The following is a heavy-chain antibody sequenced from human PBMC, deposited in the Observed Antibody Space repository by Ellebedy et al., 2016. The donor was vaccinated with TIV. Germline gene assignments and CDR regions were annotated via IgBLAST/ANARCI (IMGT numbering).Heavy chain of an antibody. CDR3: ARGGFDY. J-gene: IGHJ4*02. Sequence: GGSLRLXXAASGFTFSSYAMSWVRQAPGKGLEWVAVISYDGSNKYYADSVKGRFTISRDNSKNTLYLQMNSLRAEDTAVYYCARGGFDYWGQGTLVTVSS. V-gene: IGHV3-30-3*01. CDR1: GFTFSSYA. CDR2: ISYDGSNK. D-gene: IGHD3-10*01.